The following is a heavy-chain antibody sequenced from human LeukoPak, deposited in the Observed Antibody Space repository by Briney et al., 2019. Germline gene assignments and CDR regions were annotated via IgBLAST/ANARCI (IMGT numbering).Heavy chain of an antibody. Sequence: SETLSLTCTVSGGSISSSSYYWGWIRQPPGKELEWIGRIYYSGSTYYNPSLKSRVTISVDTSKNQFSLKLSSVTAADTAVYYCASFPNYYDSSGYYYFVSDWGQGTLVTVSS. CDR2: IYYSGST. D-gene: IGHD3-22*01. V-gene: IGHV4-39*01. CDR3: ASFPNYYDSSGYYYFVSD. CDR1: GGSISSSSYY. J-gene: IGHJ4*02.